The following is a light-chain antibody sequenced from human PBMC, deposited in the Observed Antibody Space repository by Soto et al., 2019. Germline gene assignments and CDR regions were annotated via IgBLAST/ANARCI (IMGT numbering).Light chain of an antibody. Sequence: EIVMTQSPATLSVSPGERATLSCRASQSVSSNFAWYQQKPGQAPRLLIYGASTRATGIPARFSGSVSGTEVTLTISSLQSEDFAVYYCQPYNNWPPWTFGQGTKVEIK. CDR2: GAS. CDR3: QPYNNWPPWT. J-gene: IGKJ1*01. CDR1: QSVSSN. V-gene: IGKV3-15*01.